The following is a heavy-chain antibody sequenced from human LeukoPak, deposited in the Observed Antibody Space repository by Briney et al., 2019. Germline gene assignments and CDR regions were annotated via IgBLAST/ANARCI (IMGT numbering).Heavy chain of an antibody. J-gene: IGHJ3*02. Sequence: GGSLRLSCGASGFVFDNHDMHWVRQAPGKGLEWVAFIRSDGYHTYYADSVKGRFTITRDNFKNTVYLQMNSLRLEDMAVYYCAKLVVPAALRGGAFDIWGQGTMVTVSS. D-gene: IGHD2-2*01. CDR3: AKLVVPAALRGGAFDI. CDR2: IRSDGYHT. V-gene: IGHV3-30*02. CDR1: GFVFDNHD.